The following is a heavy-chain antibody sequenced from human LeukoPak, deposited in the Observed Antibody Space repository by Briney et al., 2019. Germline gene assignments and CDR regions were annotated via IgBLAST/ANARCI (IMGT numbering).Heavy chain of an antibody. D-gene: IGHD3-10*01. V-gene: IGHV4-31*03. CDR2: IYYSGST. CDR1: GGSISSGGYY. Sequence: SQTLSLTCTVSGGSISSGGYYWSWIRQHPGKGLEWVGYIYYSGSTYYNPSLKSRVTISVDTSKNQFSLKLSSVTAADTAVYYCARGLGYYGSGSPDRNWFDPWGQGTLVTVSS. CDR3: ARGLGYYGSGSPDRNWFDP. J-gene: IGHJ5*02.